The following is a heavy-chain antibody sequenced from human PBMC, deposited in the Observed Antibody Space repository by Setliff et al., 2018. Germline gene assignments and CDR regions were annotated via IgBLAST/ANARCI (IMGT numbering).Heavy chain of an antibody. J-gene: IGHJ4*02. V-gene: IGHV4-61*02. CDR1: GGSISSGSYY. Sequence: PSLTCTVSGGSISSGSYYWSWIRQPAGKGLEWIGRIYTSGSTNYNPSLKSRVTISVDTSKNQFSLKLSSVTAADTAVYYCARHPHYDSSGYRDYWGQGTLVTVSS. CDR3: ARHPHYDSSGYRDY. CDR2: IYTSGST. D-gene: IGHD3-22*01.